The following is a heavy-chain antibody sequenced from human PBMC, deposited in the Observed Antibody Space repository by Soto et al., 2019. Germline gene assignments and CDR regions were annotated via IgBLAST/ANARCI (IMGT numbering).Heavy chain of an antibody. Sequence: EAHLVESGGGLVKPGGSLRLSCEASAFTFGSHTMNWVRQAPGKGLEWVSSIDSGGSRTFYADTVKGRFTISRDNAKNPPFPQKNRLGAEDTAGLFRTEEIPTGVPPQKYHWGQGTLVTVSS. V-gene: IGHV3-21*01. CDR2: IDSGGSRT. J-gene: IGHJ5*02. CDR1: AFTFGSHT. CDR3: TEEIPTGVPPQKYH. D-gene: IGHD2-21*01.